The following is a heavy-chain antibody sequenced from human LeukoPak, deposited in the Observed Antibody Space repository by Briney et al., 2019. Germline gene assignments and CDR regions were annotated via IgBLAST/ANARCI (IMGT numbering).Heavy chain of an antibody. Sequence: SETLSLTCTVSGGSISSSSYYWGWLRQPPGTGLEWIGSIYYSGSTYYNPSLKSRVTISVDTSKNQFSLKLSSVTAADTAVYYCARHIPILRGGYFDYWGQGTLVTVSS. J-gene: IGHJ4*02. D-gene: IGHD2-15*01. V-gene: IGHV4-39*01. CDR1: GGSISSSSYY. CDR2: IYYSGST. CDR3: ARHIPILRGGYFDY.